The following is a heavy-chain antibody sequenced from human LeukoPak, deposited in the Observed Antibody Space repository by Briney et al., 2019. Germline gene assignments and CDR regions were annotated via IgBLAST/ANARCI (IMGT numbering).Heavy chain of an antibody. D-gene: IGHD3-3*01. CDR1: GFTFSSYG. CDR2: ISYDGSNK. CDR3: AKDPRIDFWSGYSGWFDP. Sequence: GGSLRLSCAASGFTFSSYGMHWVRQAPGKGLEWVAVISYDGSNKYYADSVKGRFTISRDNSKNTLYLQMNSLRAEDTAVYYCAKDPRIDFWSGYSGWFDPWGQGTLVTVSS. J-gene: IGHJ5*02. V-gene: IGHV3-30*18.